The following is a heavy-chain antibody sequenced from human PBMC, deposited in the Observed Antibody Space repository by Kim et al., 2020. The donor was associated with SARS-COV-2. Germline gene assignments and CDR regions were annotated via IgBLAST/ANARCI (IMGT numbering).Heavy chain of an antibody. CDR1: GGTFSSYA. D-gene: IGHD3-10*01. Sequence: SVKVSCKASGGTFSSYAISWVRQAPGQGLEWMGRIIPILGIANYAQKFQGRVTITADKSTSTAYMELSSLRSEDTAGYYWARQITMVLGVITNYGTDDW. J-gene: IGHJ6*01. CDR2: IIPILGIA. CDR3: ARQITMVLGVITNYGTDD. V-gene: IGHV1-69*04.